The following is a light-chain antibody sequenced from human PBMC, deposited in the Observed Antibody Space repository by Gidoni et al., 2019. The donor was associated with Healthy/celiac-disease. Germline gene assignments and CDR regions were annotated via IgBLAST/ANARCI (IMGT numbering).Light chain of an antibody. J-gene: IGKJ2*01. V-gene: IGKV2-28*01. CDR1: QSLLHSNGYNY. Sequence: SISCRSSQSLLHSNGYNYLDWYLQKQGQSPQLLIYLGSNRASGVPDRFSGSGSGTDFTLKISRVEAEDVGVYYCMQALQTPFTFGQGTSGDQT. CDR3: MQALQTPFT. CDR2: LGS.